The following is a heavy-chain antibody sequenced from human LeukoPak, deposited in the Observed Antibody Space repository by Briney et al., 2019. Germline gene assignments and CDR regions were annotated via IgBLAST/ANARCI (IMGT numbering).Heavy chain of an antibody. D-gene: IGHD3-10*01. CDR1: GFTFSSYA. Sequence: GGSLRLSCAASGFTFSSYAMSWVRQAPGKGLEWDSSISGSGTNTYYADSVKGRFTISRDNSRNLLFLQMSSLRVEHTAVYYCAKRRISYGSGDYYRDPGARGPLVTVSS. CDR2: ISGSGTNT. CDR3: AKRRISYGSGDYYRDP. J-gene: IGHJ5*02. V-gene: IGHV3-23*01.